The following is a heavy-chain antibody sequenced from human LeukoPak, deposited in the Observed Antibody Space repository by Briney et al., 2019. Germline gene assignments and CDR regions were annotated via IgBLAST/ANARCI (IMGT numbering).Heavy chain of an antibody. CDR2: ISSTGGRT. CDR3: ARDLGYDSSGYFGVDY. D-gene: IGHD3-22*01. V-gene: IGHV3-64*01. Sequence: GGSLRLSSAASGFTFSSYAMHWVRQAPGQGLEYVSAISSTGGRTYYANSVKGRFTISRDNSKNTLYLQMGSLRAEDMAVYYCARDLGYDSSGYFGVDYWGQGTLVTVSS. CDR1: GFTFSSYA. J-gene: IGHJ4*02.